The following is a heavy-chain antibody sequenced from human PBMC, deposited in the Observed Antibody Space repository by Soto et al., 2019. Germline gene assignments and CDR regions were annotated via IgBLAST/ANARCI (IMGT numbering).Heavy chain of an antibody. CDR1: GFTFSDYG. Sequence: GGSLRLSCAASGFTFSDYGMHWVRQAPGKGLEWVAVIAYDGSNKYYADSVKGRFTISRDNSENTLCLQMDSLGAEDTAVYYCAKNHQRAPSRDGYNLIDYWGQGTLVTVSS. J-gene: IGHJ4*02. CDR2: IAYDGSNK. V-gene: IGHV3-30*18. CDR3: AKNHQRAPSRDGYNLIDY. D-gene: IGHD5-12*01.